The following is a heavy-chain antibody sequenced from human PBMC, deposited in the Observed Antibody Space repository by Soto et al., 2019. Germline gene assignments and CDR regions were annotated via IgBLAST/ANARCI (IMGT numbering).Heavy chain of an antibody. Sequence: ASVKVSCKAAGGTFSSYAISWVRQAPGQGLEWMGGIIPIFGTANYAQKFQGRVTITADESTSTAYMELSSLRSEDTAVYYCERAQGVVVLVQAAKPNNWFRSSGQGPLVTVS. V-gene: IGHV1-69*13. CDR3: ERAQGVVVLVQAAKPNNWFRS. CDR2: IIPIFGTA. CDR1: GGTFSSYA. J-gene: IGHJ5*01. D-gene: IGHD2-2*02.